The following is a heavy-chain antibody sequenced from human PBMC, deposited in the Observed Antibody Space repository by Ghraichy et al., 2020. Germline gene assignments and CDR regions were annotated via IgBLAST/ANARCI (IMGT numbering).Heavy chain of an antibody. CDR1: GFTFSTYE. V-gene: IGHV3-48*03. CDR3: ARGGSSTASLFHYYCGIDV. J-gene: IGHJ6*02. CDR2: ISSSGTTK. D-gene: IGHD1-26*01. Sequence: GGSLRLSCAVSGFTFSTYEMNWVRQAPGKGLEWISYISSSGTTKHYADSVKGRFTISRDNVSRDNARNSLTMEMNSLRAEDSGVYYCARGGSSTASLFHYYCGIDVWGQGTTVTVSS.